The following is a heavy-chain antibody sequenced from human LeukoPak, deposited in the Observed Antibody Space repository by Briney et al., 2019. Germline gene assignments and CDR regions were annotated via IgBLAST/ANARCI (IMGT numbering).Heavy chain of an antibody. CDR1: GYTFTGYY. J-gene: IGHJ5*02. V-gene: IGHV1-2*02. CDR2: INPNSGGT. Sequence: ASVKVSCKASGYTFTGYYMHWVRQAPGQGLEWMGWINPNSGGTNYAQKFQGRVTTTRDTSISTAYMELSRLRSDDTAVYYCARPALRFLEWYSYNWFDPWGQGTLVTVSS. CDR3: ARPALRFLEWYSYNWFDP. D-gene: IGHD3-3*01.